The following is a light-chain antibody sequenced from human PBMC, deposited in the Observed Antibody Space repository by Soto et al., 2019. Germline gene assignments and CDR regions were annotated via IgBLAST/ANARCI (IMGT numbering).Light chain of an antibody. CDR1: QSVNSN. Sequence: IVMTHSPATLSVSPWERSTLSFRSSQSVNSNYLAWYQQKPGQAPRLLIYGISKRATDIPDRFSGSGSGTEFTLTISSLRPEDFATYYCQQHGQWPITFGQGTRLEI. CDR2: GIS. V-gene: IGKV3D-15*01. J-gene: IGKJ5*01. CDR3: QQHGQWPIT.